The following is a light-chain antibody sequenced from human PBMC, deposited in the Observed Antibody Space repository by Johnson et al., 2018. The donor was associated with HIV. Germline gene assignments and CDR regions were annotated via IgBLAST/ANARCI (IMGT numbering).Light chain of an antibody. J-gene: IGLJ1*01. CDR2: DNN. V-gene: IGLV1-51*01. Sequence: QSVLTQPPSVYAAPGQKVTISCSGSSSNIGNNYVSWYQQLPGTAPKLLIYDNNKRPSGIPDRFSGSKSGTSATLGITGLQTGDEADYYCGTWDNSLSAPRYVFGTGTKVTVL. CDR1: SSNIGNNY. CDR3: GTWDNSLSAPRYV.